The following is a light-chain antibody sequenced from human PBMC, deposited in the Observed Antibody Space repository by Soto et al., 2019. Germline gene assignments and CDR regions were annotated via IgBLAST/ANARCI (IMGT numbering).Light chain of an antibody. V-gene: IGKV1-39*01. CDR1: QSISGY. Sequence: DIQMTQSPSSLSASVGDRVTITCRASQSISGYLSWYYQRPGKAPKLLISAASTLQSGVPSRFSGSGSGTEFTLTIFSLQPDDFATYFCQQYQSYTSFAGGTKVEIK. CDR3: QQYQSYTS. J-gene: IGKJ4*01. CDR2: AAS.